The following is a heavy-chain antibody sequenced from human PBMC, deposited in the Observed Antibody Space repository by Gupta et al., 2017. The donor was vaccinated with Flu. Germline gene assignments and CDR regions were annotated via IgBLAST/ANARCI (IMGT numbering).Heavy chain of an antibody. V-gene: IGHV3-23*01. CDR3: AKMAIRGVSPNYFDS. D-gene: IGHD3-10*01. Sequence: EVQLLESGGGLVQPGGSLRLSCAVSGITFSSYASYAMSWVRQAPGKGLEWVSGVSGSGGSTFYADSVKGRFTVSRDNSKNKLYLQMNSLRAEDTAVYYCAKMAIRGVSPNYFDSWGQGTLVTVSS. CDR2: VSGSGGST. J-gene: IGHJ4*02. CDR1: GITFSSYASYA.